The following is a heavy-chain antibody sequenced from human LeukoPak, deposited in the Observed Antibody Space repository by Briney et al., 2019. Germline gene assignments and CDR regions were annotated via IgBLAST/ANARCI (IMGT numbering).Heavy chain of an antibody. CDR1: GFTFSSYA. CDR2: ISSSGGST. D-gene: IGHD2-2*01. Sequence: GGSLRLSCAASGFTFSSYAMSWVRQAPGKGLEWISAISSSGGSTYYADSVKGRFTISRDNSKNALYLQMNSLRVEDTAIYYCAKRTGSSTTQIDYWGQGTLVTVSS. CDR3: AKRTGSSTTQIDY. V-gene: IGHV3-23*01. J-gene: IGHJ4*02.